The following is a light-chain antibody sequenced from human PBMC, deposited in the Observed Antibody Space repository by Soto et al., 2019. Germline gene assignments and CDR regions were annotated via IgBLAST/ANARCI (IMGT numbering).Light chain of an antibody. V-gene: IGLV2-8*01. CDR2: DVT. CDR1: SSDIGAYNY. Sequence: QSALTQPASVSASPGQSITVSCTGTSSDIGAYNYVSWYQQHPGKAPKLMIYDVTKRPSGVPDRFSGSKSGNTASLTVSGLQTDDEADYYCSSYGGANNLIFGGGTKLTVL. J-gene: IGLJ2*01. CDR3: SSYGGANNLI.